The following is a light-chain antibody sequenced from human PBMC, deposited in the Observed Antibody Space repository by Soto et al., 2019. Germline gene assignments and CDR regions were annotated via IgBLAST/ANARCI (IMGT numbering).Light chain of an antibody. Sequence: DIVMTQSPDSLAVSLGYRATISCRSSQSIFYSTNNKNYLAWYQQKAGQPPKLLISWASTRESGVPDRFSGSGSGKDFTLTISTLQAEDVAVYHCNQYYRTPQTFGRGNKVEIX. CDR3: NQYYRTPQT. J-gene: IGKJ4*02. V-gene: IGKV4-1*01. CDR2: WAS. CDR1: QSIFYSTNNKNY.